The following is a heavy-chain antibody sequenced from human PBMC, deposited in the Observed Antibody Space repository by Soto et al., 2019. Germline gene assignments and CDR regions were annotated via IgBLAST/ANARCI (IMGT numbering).Heavy chain of an antibody. Sequence: QVQLQESGPGLVKPSETLSLTCTVSGASISSHYWSWIRQPPGKGLEWIGYISDSGSTNYNPSLKSRVTISVDTSKNQFSLNLSSVTAADTAVYYCTKDGGPRYFFDYWGQGILVTFSS. CDR2: ISDSGST. D-gene: IGHD3-16*01. CDR3: TKDGGPRYFFDY. CDR1: GASISSHY. V-gene: IGHV4-59*11. J-gene: IGHJ4*02.